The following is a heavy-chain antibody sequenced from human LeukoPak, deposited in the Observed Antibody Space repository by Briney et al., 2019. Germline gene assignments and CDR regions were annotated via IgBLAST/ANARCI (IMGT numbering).Heavy chain of an antibody. J-gene: IGHJ4*02. CDR2: ISSSSSYI. Sequence: PGGSLRLSCAASGFTFSSYSTNWVRKAPGKGLEWVSSISSSSSYIYYADSVKGRFTISRDNAKNSLYLQMNSLRAEDTAVYYCAREAEDYYDSSGRWGGLDYWGQGTLVTVSS. CDR1: GFTFSSYS. CDR3: AREAEDYYDSSGRWGGLDY. D-gene: IGHD3-22*01. V-gene: IGHV3-21*01.